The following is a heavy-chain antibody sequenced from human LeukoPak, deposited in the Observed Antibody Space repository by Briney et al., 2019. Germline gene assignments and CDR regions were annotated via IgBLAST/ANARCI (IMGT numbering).Heavy chain of an antibody. D-gene: IGHD6-19*01. CDR3: ARSGRIYSSGWYDYFDY. Sequence: GGSLRLSCAASRFSFSNYGMHWVRQAPGKGLEWVSVIYSGGSTYYADSMKGRFTISRDNSKNTLFLQMNSLRAEDTAVYYCARSGRIYSSGWYDYFDYWGQGTLVTVSS. CDR1: RFSFSNYG. J-gene: IGHJ4*02. V-gene: IGHV3-53*01. CDR2: IYSGGST.